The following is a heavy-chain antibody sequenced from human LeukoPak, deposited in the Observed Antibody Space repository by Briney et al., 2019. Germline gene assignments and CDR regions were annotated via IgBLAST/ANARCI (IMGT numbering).Heavy chain of an antibody. D-gene: IGHD3-3*01. J-gene: IGHJ3*02. V-gene: IGHV4-34*01. CDR1: GVALSGDD. Sequence: PSETLSLTCAVYGVALSGDDWSWIRQPAGKGVEWIREINHSGSTNYNPSHNSRVTISVHTSKIQFSLKLSSVTAADTPVYYCARGGTYYDFCSGYLSTYAFDIWGQGTMVTVSS. CDR2: INHSGST. CDR3: ARGGTYYDFCSGYLSTYAFDI.